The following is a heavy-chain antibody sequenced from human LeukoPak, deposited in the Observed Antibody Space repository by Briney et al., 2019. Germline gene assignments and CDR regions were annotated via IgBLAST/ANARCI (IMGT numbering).Heavy chain of an antibody. D-gene: IGHD3-22*01. CDR3: ARDLYPYYDSSGYFYYYYYMDV. Sequence: ASVKVSCKASGYTFTGYYMHWVRQAPGQGLEWMGWINPNSGGTNYAQKFQGRVTMTRDTSISTAYMGLSRLRSDDTAVYYCARDLYPYYDSSGYFYYYYYMDVWGKGTTVTVSS. J-gene: IGHJ6*03. CDR2: INPNSGGT. V-gene: IGHV1-2*02. CDR1: GYTFTGYY.